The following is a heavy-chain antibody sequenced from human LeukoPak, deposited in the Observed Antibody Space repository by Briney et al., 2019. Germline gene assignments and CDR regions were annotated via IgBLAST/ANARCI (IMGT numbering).Heavy chain of an antibody. D-gene: IGHD3-3*01. CDR1: GFTFRSYA. V-gene: IGHV3-23*01. J-gene: IGHJ3*02. CDR3: AKPRRGYTSFHI. Sequence: GGSLRLSCAASGFTFRSYAMSWVRQVPGKGLEWVSAISGSGGSTYDADSVKGRFTISRDNSKNTLYLQMNSLRAEDTALYYCAKPRRGYTSFHIWGQGTMVTFSS. CDR2: ISGSGGST.